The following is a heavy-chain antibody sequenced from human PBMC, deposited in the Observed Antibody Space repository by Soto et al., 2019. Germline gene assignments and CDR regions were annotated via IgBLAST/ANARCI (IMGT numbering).Heavy chain of an antibody. J-gene: IGHJ5*02. Sequence: PGESLKISCKVSGYNFTNYWITWVRQMPGKGLEWMGRIDPSDSYINYSPSFQGHVTISADKSISTAYLQWSSLKASDTAIYFCARRVSLAGDFYDLWGQGTLVTVSS. V-gene: IGHV5-10-1*01. CDR1: GYNFTNYW. D-gene: IGHD2-21*02. CDR3: ARRVSLAGDFYDL. CDR2: IDPSDSYI.